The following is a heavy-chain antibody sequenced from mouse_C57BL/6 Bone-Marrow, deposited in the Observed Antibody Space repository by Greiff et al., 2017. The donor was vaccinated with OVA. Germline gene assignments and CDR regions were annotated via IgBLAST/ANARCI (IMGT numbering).Heavy chain of an antibody. Sequence: EVHLVESGAELVRPGASVKFSCTASGFNIKDAYMHWVKQRPEQGLEWIGRIDPENGDTEYAWKFQGKATITADTSSNTAYLQLSSLTSEDAAVYYCTTVVGDCWGKGTTLTVST. CDR3: TTVVGDC. J-gene: IGHJ2*01. CDR2: IDPENGDT. D-gene: IGHD1-1*01. CDR1: GFNIKDAY. V-gene: IGHV14-4*01.